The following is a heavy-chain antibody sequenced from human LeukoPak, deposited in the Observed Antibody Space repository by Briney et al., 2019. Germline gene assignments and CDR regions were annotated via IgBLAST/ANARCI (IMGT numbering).Heavy chain of an antibody. Sequence: GGSLRLSCAASGFTFSSYSMNWVRQAPGKGLEWVSSISSSGRYIYYADSVKGRFTISRDNAKNSLYLQMNSLRAEDTAVYYCSRGEGSCSGGSCYAIDYWGQGTLATVSS. V-gene: IGHV3-21*01. D-gene: IGHD2-15*01. CDR2: ISSSGRYI. CDR1: GFTFSSYS. CDR3: SRGEGSCSGGSCYAIDY. J-gene: IGHJ4*02.